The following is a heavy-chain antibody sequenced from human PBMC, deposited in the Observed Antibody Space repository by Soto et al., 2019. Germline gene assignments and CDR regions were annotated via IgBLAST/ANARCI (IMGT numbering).Heavy chain of an antibody. Sequence: SVKVSCKASGGTFSSYAISWVRQAPGQGLEWMGGIIPIFGTANYAQKFQGRVTITADESTSTAYMELSSLRSEDTAVYYCARGYQEWELPPRWVYYYYYGMDVWGQGTTVTVSS. CDR1: GGTFSSYA. V-gene: IGHV1-69*13. J-gene: IGHJ6*02. D-gene: IGHD1-26*01. CDR2: IIPIFGTA. CDR3: ARGYQEWELPPRWVYYYYYGMDV.